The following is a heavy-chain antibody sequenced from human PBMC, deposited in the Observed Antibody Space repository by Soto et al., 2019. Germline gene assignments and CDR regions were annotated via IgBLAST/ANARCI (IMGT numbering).Heavy chain of an antibody. CDR1: GGSISSYY. CDR3: AGFLIAARPYYYYYYMDV. D-gene: IGHD6-6*01. CDR2: IYYSGST. J-gene: IGHJ6*03. V-gene: IGHV4-59*08. Sequence: SETLSLTCTVSGGSISSYYWSWIRQPPGKGLEWIGYIYYSGSTNYNPSLKSRVTISVDTSKNQFSLKLSSVTAADTAVYYCAGFLIAARPYYYYYYMDVWGKGTTVTVSS.